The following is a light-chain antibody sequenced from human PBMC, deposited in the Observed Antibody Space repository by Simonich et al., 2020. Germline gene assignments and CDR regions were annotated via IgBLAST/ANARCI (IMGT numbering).Light chain of an antibody. CDR2: DNN. CDR1: RSNIGNNY. V-gene: IGLV1-51*01. CDR3: QSYDSSLSGSVV. Sequence: QSVLTQPPSVSAAPGQKVTISCSGSRSNIGNNYVSWYQQLPGTAPKLPMYDNNKRPSGIPDRFSGSKSGTSATLGITGLQTGDEADYYCQSYDSSLSGSVVFGGGTKLTVL. J-gene: IGLJ2*01.